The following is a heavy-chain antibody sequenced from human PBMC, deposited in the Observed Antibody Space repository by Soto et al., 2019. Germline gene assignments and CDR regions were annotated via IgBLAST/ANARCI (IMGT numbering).Heavy chain of an antibody. CDR2: INHSGST. V-gene: IGHV4-34*01. D-gene: IGHD6-13*01. Sequence: PSETLSLACAVYGGSFSGYYWSWIRQPPGKGLEWIGEINHSGSTNYNPSLKSRVTISVDTSKNLFSLKLSSVTAADTAVYYCASIAAAGTGASYYHYGMAVWGQGTTVTVSS. CDR3: ASIAAAGTGASYYHYGMAV. CDR1: GGSFSGYY. J-gene: IGHJ6*02.